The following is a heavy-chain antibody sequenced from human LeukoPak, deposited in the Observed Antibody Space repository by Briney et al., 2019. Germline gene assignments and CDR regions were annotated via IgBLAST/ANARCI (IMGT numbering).Heavy chain of an antibody. CDR3: ASGSSGWYDAFDI. CDR1: GGSISSGSYY. J-gene: IGHJ3*02. V-gene: IGHV4-61*02. D-gene: IGHD6-19*01. CDR2: IYTSGST. Sequence: PSETLSLTCTVSGGSISSGSYYWSWIRQPAGKGLEWIGRIYTSGSTNYNPSLKSRVTISVDTSKNQFSLKLSSVTAADTAVYYCASGSSGWYDAFDIWGQGTMVTVSS.